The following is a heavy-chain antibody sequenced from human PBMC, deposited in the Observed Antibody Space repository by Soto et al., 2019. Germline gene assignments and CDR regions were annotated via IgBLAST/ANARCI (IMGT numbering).Heavy chain of an antibody. D-gene: IGHD6-6*01. CDR3: ARRDYSTSSLGPFDY. CDR1: GGSIGSHY. J-gene: IGHJ4*02. Sequence: SEILSLTCVVSGGSIGSHYWSWIRQPPGGGLEWIGYVHYGGSTNYNPSLKSRVTMSVDTSKNQFYLNLSSVTAADTALYFCARRDYSTSSLGPFDYWGQGILVTVSS. V-gene: IGHV4-59*11. CDR2: VHYGGST.